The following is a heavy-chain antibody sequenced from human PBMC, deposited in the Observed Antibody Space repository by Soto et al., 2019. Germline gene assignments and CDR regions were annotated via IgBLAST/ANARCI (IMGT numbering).Heavy chain of an antibody. CDR3: ARGHGGNALGY. J-gene: IGHJ4*02. D-gene: IGHD2-15*01. CDR2: IYYSGST. Sequence: RQPPGKGLEWIGYIYYSGSTNYNPSLKSRVTISVDTSKNQFSLKLSSVTAADTAVYYCARGHGGNALGYWGQGTLVTVSS. V-gene: IGHV4-59*12.